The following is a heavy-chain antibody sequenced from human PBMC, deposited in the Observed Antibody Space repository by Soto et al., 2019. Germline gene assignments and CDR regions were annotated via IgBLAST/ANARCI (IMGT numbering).Heavy chain of an antibody. V-gene: IGHV3-21*01. CDR1: GFTFSSYS. Sequence: EVQLVESGGGLVKPGGSLRLSCAASGFTFSSYSMNWVRQAPGKGLEWVSSISSSSSYIYYADSVKGRFTISRDNAKNALYLQMNRLRAEDTAVYYCAREGYNCNYKGDYWGQGTLVTVSS. J-gene: IGHJ4*02. CDR2: ISSSSSYI. D-gene: IGHD1-7*01. CDR3: AREGYNCNYKGDY.